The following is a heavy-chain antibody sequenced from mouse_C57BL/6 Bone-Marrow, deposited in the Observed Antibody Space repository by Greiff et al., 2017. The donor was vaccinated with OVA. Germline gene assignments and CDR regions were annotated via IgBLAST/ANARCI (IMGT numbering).Heavy chain of an antibody. CDR1: GYTFTSYW. CDR3: ASSERGNFDY. CDR2: IDPSDSYT. J-gene: IGHJ2*01. Sequence: QVQLQQPGAELVRPGTSVKLSCKASGYTFTSYWMHWVKQRPGQGLEWIGVIDPSDSYTNYNQKFKGKATLTVDTSSSTAYMQLSSLTSEDSAVYYCASSERGNFDYWGQGTNLTVSS. V-gene: IGHV1-59*01.